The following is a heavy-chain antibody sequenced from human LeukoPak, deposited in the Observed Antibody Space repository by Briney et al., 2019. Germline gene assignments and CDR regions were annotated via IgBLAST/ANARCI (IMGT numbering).Heavy chain of an antibody. Sequence: SVTVSCKASGGTFSSYAISWVRQAPGQGLEWMGGIIPIFGTANYAQKFQGRVTITADKSTSTAYMELSSLRSEDTAVYYCARESDSSGYYGYLQHWGQGTLVTVSS. V-gene: IGHV1-69*06. CDR1: GGTFSSYA. CDR2: IIPIFGTA. CDR3: ARESDSSGYYGYLQH. D-gene: IGHD3-22*01. J-gene: IGHJ1*01.